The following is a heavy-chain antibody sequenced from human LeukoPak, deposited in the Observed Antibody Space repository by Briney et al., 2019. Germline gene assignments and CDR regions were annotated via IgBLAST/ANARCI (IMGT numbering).Heavy chain of an antibody. CDR3: ARVTDVVGATTTSYYYYYMDV. J-gene: IGHJ6*03. CDR1: GYTFTSYD. Sequence: SVKVSCKASGYTFTSYDINWVRQATGQGLEWMGGIIPIFGTANYAQKFQGRVTITADKSTSTAYMELSSLRSEDTAVYYCARVTDVVGATTTSYYYYYMDVWGKGTTVTVSS. D-gene: IGHD1-26*01. V-gene: IGHV1-69*06. CDR2: IIPIFGTA.